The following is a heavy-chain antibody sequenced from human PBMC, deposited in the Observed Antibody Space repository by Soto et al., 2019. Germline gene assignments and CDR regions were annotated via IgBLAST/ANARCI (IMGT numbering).Heavy chain of an antibody. CDR1: GGSISSYY. J-gene: IGHJ5*02. CDR2: IYYSGST. CDR3: AQGHGSDYWGSNWFDP. Sequence: SETLSLTCTVSGGSISSYYWSWIRQPPGKGLEWIGYIYYSGSTNYNPSLKSRVTISVDTSKNQFSLKLSSVTAADTAVYYCAQGHGSDYWGSNWFDPWGQGTLVTVSS. V-gene: IGHV4-59*08. D-gene: IGHD4-17*01.